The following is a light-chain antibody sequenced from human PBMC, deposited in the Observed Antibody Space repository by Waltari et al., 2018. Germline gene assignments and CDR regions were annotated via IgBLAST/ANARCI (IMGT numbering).Light chain of an antibody. CDR3: QQSDSTYT. CDR1: QSISRY. V-gene: IGKV1-39*01. Sequence: DIQMTQSPSSLSASVGARVTITCPAMQSISRYLNWYQQKLGKARKVLIYAASSLQSGVQSRFSGRGAGTDFTLTSSSLQPEDVATYYCQQSDSTYTFGQGTKLEIK. J-gene: IGKJ2*01. CDR2: AAS.